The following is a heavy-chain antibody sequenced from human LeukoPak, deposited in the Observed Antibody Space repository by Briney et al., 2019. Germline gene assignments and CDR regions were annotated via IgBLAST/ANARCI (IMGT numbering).Heavy chain of an antibody. Sequence: GGSLRLSCAASGFTFSSYSMNWVRQAPGKGLEWVSFISSSSSYIYYADSVKGRFTISRDNAKDSLYLQMNSLRAEDTAVYYCARSRRWGTPEGDWGQGTLVTVSS. CDR2: ISSSSSYI. J-gene: IGHJ4*02. D-gene: IGHD3-16*01. CDR3: ARSRRWGTPEGD. V-gene: IGHV3-21*01. CDR1: GFTFSSYS.